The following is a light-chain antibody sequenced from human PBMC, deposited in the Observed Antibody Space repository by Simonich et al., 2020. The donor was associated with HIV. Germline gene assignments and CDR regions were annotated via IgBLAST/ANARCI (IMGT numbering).Light chain of an antibody. V-gene: IGKV4-1*01. CDR1: RNILYNSNNKNY. CDR3: QQYYTTPPT. J-gene: IGKJ1*01. CDR2: WES. Sequence: DIVMTQSPDSLAVSLGERATINCKSSRNILYNSNNKNYLAWYQQKPGQPPNLLIYWESTRESGVPDRFRASGSGTDFTLTISSLQAEDVAVYYCQQYYTTPPTFGQGTKVEIK.